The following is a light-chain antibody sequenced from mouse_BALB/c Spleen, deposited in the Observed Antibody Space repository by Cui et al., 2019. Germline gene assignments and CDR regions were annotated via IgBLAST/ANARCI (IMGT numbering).Light chain of an antibody. J-gene: IGKJ1*01. CDR3: HQWSSYPWT. CDR1: SSVSY. V-gene: IGKV4-80*01. CDR2: STS. Sequence: QIVLTQSPAIMSASLGEEITLTCSASSSVSYMHWYQQKSDTSPKLLIYSTSNLASGVPSRFSGSGSGTFYSLTIGSVEAEDAADYYCHQWSSYPWTFGGGTKLEIK.